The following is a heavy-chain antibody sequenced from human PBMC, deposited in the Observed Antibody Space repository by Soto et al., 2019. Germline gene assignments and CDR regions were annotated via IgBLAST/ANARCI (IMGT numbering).Heavy chain of an antibody. CDR2: IGTAGDT. CDR1: GFTFRSYD. J-gene: IGHJ4*02. Sequence: GGSLRLSCAASGFTFRSYDMHWVRQATGKGLEWVSAIGTAGDTYYPGSVKGRFTISRENAKNSLYLQMNSLRAGDTAVYYCARARRYYYDSSPYFDYWGQGT. CDR3: ARARRYYYDSSPYFDY. D-gene: IGHD3-22*01. V-gene: IGHV3-13*01.